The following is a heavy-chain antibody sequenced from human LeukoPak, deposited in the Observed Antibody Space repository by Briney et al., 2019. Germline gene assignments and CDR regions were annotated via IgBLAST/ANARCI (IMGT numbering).Heavy chain of an antibody. Sequence: GGSLRLSCRGSGFTFSDHNLSWFRQAPGKGLDWIGFIRSKADGGTTECAASVKDRFIISRDDSKSIAYLQMNGLKSEDTAVYYCTRGAMVPGPWGQGTLVTVSS. J-gene: IGHJ5*02. V-gene: IGHV3-49*03. D-gene: IGHD2-15*01. CDR3: TRGAMVPGP. CDR2: IRSKADGGTT. CDR1: GFTFSDHN.